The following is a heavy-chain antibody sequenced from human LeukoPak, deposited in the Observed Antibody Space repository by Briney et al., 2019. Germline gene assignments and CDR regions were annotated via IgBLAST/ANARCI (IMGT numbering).Heavy chain of an antibody. D-gene: IGHD3-22*01. J-gene: IGHJ4*02. V-gene: IGHV3-30-3*01. CDR3: ARLRSYYDSSGYDY. Sequence: GRSLRLSCAASGFTFSSYAMHWVRQAPGKGLEWVAVISYDGSNKYYVDSVKGRFTISRDNSKNTLYLQMDSLRAEDTAVYYCARLRSYYDSSGYDYWGQGTLVTVSS. CDR1: GFTFSSYA. CDR2: ISYDGSNK.